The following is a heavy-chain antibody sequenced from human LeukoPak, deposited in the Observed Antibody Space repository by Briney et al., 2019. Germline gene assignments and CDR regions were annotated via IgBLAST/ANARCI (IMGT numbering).Heavy chain of an antibody. V-gene: IGHV4-59*01. J-gene: IGHJ4*02. D-gene: IGHD3-10*01. CDR3: ATVAVIRGVTYFDY. CDR2: LFYSGST. Sequence: SETLSLTCTVSGGSISSYYWSWIRQPPGKGLEWIAYLFYSGSTNYNPSLESRVTISVDTSKNQFSLKLRSVTAADTAVYYCATVAVIRGVTYFDYWGQGTLVTVSS. CDR1: GGSISSYY.